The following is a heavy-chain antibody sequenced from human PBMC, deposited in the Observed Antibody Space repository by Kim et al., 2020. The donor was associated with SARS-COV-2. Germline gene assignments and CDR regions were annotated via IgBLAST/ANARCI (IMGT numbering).Heavy chain of an antibody. V-gene: IGHV4-31*02. CDR3: ARDSDYYDSSGYVT. Sequence: PTLKSRVTISVATSKNQFSLKLSSVTAADTAVYYCARDSDYYDSSGYVTWGQGTLVTVSS. J-gene: IGHJ5*02. D-gene: IGHD3-22*01.